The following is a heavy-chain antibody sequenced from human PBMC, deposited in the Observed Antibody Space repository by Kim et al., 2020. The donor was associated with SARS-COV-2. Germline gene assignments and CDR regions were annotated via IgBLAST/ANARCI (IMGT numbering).Heavy chain of an antibody. CDR2: IYPGDSDT. CDR1: GYNFATYW. V-gene: IGHV5-51*01. CDR3: ARRRLSGTPHFDF. Sequence: GESLKISCKGSGYNFATYWIGWVRQMPGKGLEWMGIIYPGDSDTKYSPSFQGQVTISADKSISTAYLQWSSLKASDSAMYYCARRRLSGTPHFDFWGQGTLVTVSS. D-gene: IGHD1-20*01. J-gene: IGHJ4*02.